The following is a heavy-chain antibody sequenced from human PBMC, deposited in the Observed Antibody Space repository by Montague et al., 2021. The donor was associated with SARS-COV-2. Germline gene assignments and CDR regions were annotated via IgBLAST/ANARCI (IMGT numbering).Heavy chain of an antibody. CDR2: IYYRGTT. J-gene: IGHJ5*02. V-gene: IGHV4-59*01. CDR1: DGSIDSYY. CDR3: ARELQYNWFDP. D-gene: IGHD2-21*02. Sequence: SETLSLTCTVSDGSIDSYYWSWLRQPPGKGLEWIGYIYYRGTTNYNPSLESRVTMSVDTSKNQFSLNLSSVTAADTAMYYCARELQYNWFDPWGQGTLVTVSS.